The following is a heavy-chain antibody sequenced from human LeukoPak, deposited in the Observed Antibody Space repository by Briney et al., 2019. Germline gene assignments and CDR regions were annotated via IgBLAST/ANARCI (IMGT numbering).Heavy chain of an antibody. CDR2: MNPNSGNT. J-gene: IGHJ4*02. Sequence: PGASVKVSCKASGYTFTSYDINWVRQATGQGLEWMGWMNPNSGNTAYAQKFQGRVTITRNTSISTAYMELSSLRSEDTAVYYCARRGGYSYGYDVGFVDYWGQGTLVTVSS. CDR3: ARRGGYSYGYDVGFVDY. D-gene: IGHD5-18*01. CDR1: GYTFTSYD. V-gene: IGHV1-8*03.